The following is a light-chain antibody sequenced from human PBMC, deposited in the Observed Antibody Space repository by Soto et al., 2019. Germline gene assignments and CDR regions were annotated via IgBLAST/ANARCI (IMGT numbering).Light chain of an antibody. Sequence: DIVLTQSPSTLSLTPGQGASLSCRASKSVGGDLVWYQQHPGQAPRLLIYDASNRATGIPPRFSGSGSGTDFTLTISSLEPEDFAVYYCQQRTNWPWTFGQGTQVDIK. J-gene: IGKJ1*01. CDR3: QQRTNWPWT. CDR2: DAS. V-gene: IGKV3-11*01. CDR1: KSVGGD.